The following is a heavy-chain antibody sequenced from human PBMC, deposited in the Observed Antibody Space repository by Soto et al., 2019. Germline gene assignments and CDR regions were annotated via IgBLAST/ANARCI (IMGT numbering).Heavy chain of an antibody. Sequence: QVQLVDSGGDVVQPGRSLRLSCAASGFSFSTYVFHWVRQAPGKGLEWMRVMSSDGSSISYADSVRGRFTISRDNSKNMLYLQMNSLKIEDTAVYHCASERGPHDVFDVWGQGTMVTVSS. D-gene: IGHD2-15*01. CDR1: GFSFSTYV. V-gene: IGHV3-30-3*01. CDR3: ASERGPHDVFDV. CDR2: MSSDGSSI. J-gene: IGHJ3*01.